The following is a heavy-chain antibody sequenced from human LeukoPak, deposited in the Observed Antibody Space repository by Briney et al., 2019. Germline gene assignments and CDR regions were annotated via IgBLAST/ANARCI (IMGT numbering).Heavy chain of an antibody. CDR1: GYTFTGYY. CDR3: ARASGSYWWFDP. V-gene: IGHV1-2*02. Sequence: ASVKVSCKASGYTFTGYYLHWVRQAPGQGLEWMGCVNPNSGDTNYAQKFQGSVTMTRDTSISTVYMELSRLRSDDTAVYYCARASGSYWWFDPWGQGAQVTVSS. D-gene: IGHD1-26*01. CDR2: VNPNSGDT. J-gene: IGHJ5*02.